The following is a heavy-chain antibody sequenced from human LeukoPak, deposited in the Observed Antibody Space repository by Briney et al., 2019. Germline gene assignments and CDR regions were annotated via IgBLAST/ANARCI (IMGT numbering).Heavy chain of an antibody. CDR1: GGSISSSNW. V-gene: IGHV4-4*02. D-gene: IGHD6-13*01. CDR2: IYHSGST. CDR3: ARDLAAAAPRGGDY. Sequence: PSETLSLTCAVSGGSISSSNWWSWVRQPPGKGLEWIGEIYHSGSTNYNPSLKSRVTISVDKSKNQFSLKLSSVTAADTAVYYCARDLAAAAPRGGDYWGQGTLVTVCS. J-gene: IGHJ4*02.